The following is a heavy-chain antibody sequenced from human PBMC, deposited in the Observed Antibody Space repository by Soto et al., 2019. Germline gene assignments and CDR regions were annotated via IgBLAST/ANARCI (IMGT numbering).Heavy chain of an antibody. Sequence: ASVKVSCKASGFTFTSSAVQWVRQARGQRLEWIGWIVVGSGNTNYAQKFQERVIITRDMSTSTAYMELSSLRSEDTAVYYCAAKGSSGWRNNWFDPWGQGTLVTVSS. CDR2: IVVGSGNT. J-gene: IGHJ5*02. V-gene: IGHV1-58*01. CDR3: AAKGSSGWRNNWFDP. CDR1: GFTFTSSA. D-gene: IGHD6-19*01.